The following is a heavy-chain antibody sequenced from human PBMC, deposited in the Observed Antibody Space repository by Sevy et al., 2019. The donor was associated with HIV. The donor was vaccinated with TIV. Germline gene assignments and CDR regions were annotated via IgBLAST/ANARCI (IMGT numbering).Heavy chain of an antibody. V-gene: IGHV4-39*01. Sequence: SETLSLTCTVSGGSISSSSYHWGWIRQPPGKGLEWIGSIYYSGSTYYNPSLKSRVTISVDTSKNQSSLKLSSVTAADTAVYYCARLVRGVTSGYFDYWGQGTLVTVSS. CDR3: ARLVRGVTSGYFDY. D-gene: IGHD3-10*01. CDR2: IYYSGST. J-gene: IGHJ4*02. CDR1: GGSISSSSYH.